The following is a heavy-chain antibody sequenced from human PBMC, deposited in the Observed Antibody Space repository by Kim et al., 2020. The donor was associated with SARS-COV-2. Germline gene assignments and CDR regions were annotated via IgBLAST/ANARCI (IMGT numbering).Heavy chain of an antibody. CDR2: INHSGST. Sequence: SETLSLTCAVYGGSFSGYYWSWIRQPPGKGLEWIGEINHSGSTNYNPSLKSRVTISVDTSKNQFSLKLSSVTAADTAVYYCARGEDPETYYGGDFDYWGQGTLVTVSS. CDR3: ARGEDPETYYGGDFDY. J-gene: IGHJ4*02. V-gene: IGHV4-34*01. CDR1: GGSFSGYY. D-gene: IGHD3-22*01.